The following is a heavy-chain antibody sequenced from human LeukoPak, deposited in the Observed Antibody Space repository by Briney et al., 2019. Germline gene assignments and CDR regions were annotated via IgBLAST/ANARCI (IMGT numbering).Heavy chain of an antibody. J-gene: IGHJ4*02. CDR2: ISSRGSSI. V-gene: IGHV3-48*03. CDR3: ARDSGSYRGFDY. D-gene: IGHD1-26*01. CDR1: EFTFSSYE. Sequence: GSLRLSCAASEFTFSSYEMNWVRQAPGKGLEWISFISSRGSSIYYADSVKGRFTISRDNAKNSLYLQMNSLRAEDTAVYYCARDSGSYRGFDYWGQGTLVTVSS.